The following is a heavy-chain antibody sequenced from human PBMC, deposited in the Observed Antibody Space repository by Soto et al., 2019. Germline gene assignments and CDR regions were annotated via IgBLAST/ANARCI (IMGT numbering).Heavy chain of an antibody. J-gene: IGHJ4*02. CDR3: ARDPGLDYAGRDYYFDY. Sequence: GGSLRLSCAASGFTFSSYSMNWVRQAPGKGLEWVSSISSSSSYIYYADSVKGRFTISRDNAKNSLYLQMNSLRAEDTAVYYCARDPGLDYAGRDYYFDYWGQGTLVTVSS. D-gene: IGHD4-17*01. CDR2: ISSSSSYI. CDR1: GFTFSSYS. V-gene: IGHV3-21*01.